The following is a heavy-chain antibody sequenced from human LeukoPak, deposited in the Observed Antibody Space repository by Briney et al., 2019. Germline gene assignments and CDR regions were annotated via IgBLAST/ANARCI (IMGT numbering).Heavy chain of an antibody. CDR1: GGTLSSYA. J-gene: IGHJ4*02. V-gene: IGHV1-69*04. D-gene: IGHD3-10*01. Sequence: GASVKDSCKASGGTLSSYAISWVRQAPGQGLEWMGRIIPILGIANYAQKFQGRVTITADKSTSTAYMELSSLRSEDTAVYYCARDSLWFGELLSYFDYWGQGTLVTVSS. CDR2: IIPILGIA. CDR3: ARDSLWFGELLSYFDY.